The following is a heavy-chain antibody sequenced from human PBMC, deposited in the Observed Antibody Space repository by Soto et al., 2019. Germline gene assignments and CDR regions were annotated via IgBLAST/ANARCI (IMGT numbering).Heavy chain of an antibody. J-gene: IGHJ5*02. CDR2: MNPNSGNT. D-gene: IGHD1-26*01. Sequence: ASVKVSCKASGYTFTSYDNNWVRQATGQGLEWMGWMNPNSGNTGYAQKFQGRVTMTRNTSISTAYMELSSLRSEDTAVYYCARKLVGATVNWFDPWGQGTLVTISS. V-gene: IGHV1-8*01. CDR3: ARKLVGATVNWFDP. CDR1: GYTFTSYD.